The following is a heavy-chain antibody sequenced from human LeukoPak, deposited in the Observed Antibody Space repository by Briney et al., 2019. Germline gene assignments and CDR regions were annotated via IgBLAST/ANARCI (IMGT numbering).Heavy chain of an antibody. CDR3: AGGSGSPDY. CDR2: INPDGGNT. J-gene: IGHJ4*02. Sequence: GASVKVSCKASGYTFTNSYIHWVRQAPGQVLEWMGLINPDGGNTNYAQNFQGRVTMTRDMSTSTVYMELSSLRSEDTAVYYCAGGSGSPDYWGQGTLVTVSS. D-gene: IGHD1-26*01. CDR1: GYTFTNSY. V-gene: IGHV1-46*01.